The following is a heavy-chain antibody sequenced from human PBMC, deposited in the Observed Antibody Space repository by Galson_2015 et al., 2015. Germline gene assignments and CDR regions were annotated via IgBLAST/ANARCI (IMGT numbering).Heavy chain of an antibody. CDR3: AREPVTTFFRWFDP. CDR1: GFTFSSYA. V-gene: IGHV3-30-3*01. Sequence: SLRLSCAASGFTFSSYAMHWVRQAPGKGLEWVAVISYDGSNKYYADSVKGRFTISRDNSKNTLYLQMNSLRAEDTAVYYCAREPVTTFFRWFDPWGQGTLVTVSS. J-gene: IGHJ5*02. CDR2: ISYDGSNK. D-gene: IGHD4-11*01.